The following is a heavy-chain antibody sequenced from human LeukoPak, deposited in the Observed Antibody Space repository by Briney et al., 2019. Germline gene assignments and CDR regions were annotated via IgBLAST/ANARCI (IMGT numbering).Heavy chain of an antibody. CDR3: ARASYYDSSGRFDY. Sequence: QPGGSLRLSCAASGFTVSSNYMGWVRQAPGKGLEWVSVIYSGGSTYYADSVKGRFTISRDNSKNTLYLQMNSLRAEDTAVYYCARASYYDSSGRFDYWGQGTLVTVSS. V-gene: IGHV3-66*01. J-gene: IGHJ4*02. CDR1: GFTVSSNY. CDR2: IYSGGST. D-gene: IGHD3-22*01.